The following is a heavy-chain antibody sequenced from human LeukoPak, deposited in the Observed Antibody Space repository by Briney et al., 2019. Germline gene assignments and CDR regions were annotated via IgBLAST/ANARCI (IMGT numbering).Heavy chain of an antibody. V-gene: IGHV3-23*01. CDR2: ISYSGGTT. CDR3: AKGGYCGSSNCYYFDC. CDR1: GFTFSSYA. Sequence: SGGSLRLSCAASGFTFSSYAMSWVRQAPGKGLEWVSSISYSGGTTHYADSVEGRFTTSRDNTRNTLYLQMNSLRAEDTAIYYCAKGGYCGSSNCYYFDCWGQGTLVTVSA. D-gene: IGHD2-2*01. J-gene: IGHJ4*02.